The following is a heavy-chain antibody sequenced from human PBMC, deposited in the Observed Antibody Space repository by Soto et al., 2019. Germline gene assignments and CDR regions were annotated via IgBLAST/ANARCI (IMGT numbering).Heavy chain of an antibody. CDR1: GGSSSSYY. Sequence: SETLSLTCTVSGGSSSSYYWSWIRQPPGKGLEWIGYIYYSGSTNYNPSLKRRVTTSVEPSTNQFSLKLSSVTAADTAVYYCASWRGGQYSSSDVDYWGQGTLVSVSS. V-gene: IGHV4-59*01. CDR3: ASWRGGQYSSSDVDY. D-gene: IGHD6-6*01. CDR2: IYYSGST. J-gene: IGHJ4*02.